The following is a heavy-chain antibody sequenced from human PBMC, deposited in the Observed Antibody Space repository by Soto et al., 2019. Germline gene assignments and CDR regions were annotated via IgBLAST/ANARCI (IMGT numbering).Heavy chain of an antibody. CDR1: GGSISSYY. CDR3: ARKDYGDGGFFDY. V-gene: IGHV4-59*12. D-gene: IGHD4-17*01. CDR2: IYYSGST. J-gene: IGHJ4*02. Sequence: SSETLSLTCTVSGGSISSYYWSWIRQPPGKGLEWIGYIYYSGSTNYNPSLKSRVTISVDTSKNQFSLKLSSVTAADTAVYYCARKDYGDGGFFDYWGQGTLVTVSS.